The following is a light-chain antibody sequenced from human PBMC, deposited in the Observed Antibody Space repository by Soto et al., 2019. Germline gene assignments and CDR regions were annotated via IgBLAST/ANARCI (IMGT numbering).Light chain of an antibody. V-gene: IGKV3-20*01. Sequence: EIVLKQSPGTLSLSPGERATLSCRASQSVSSSYLAWDQQKPGQAPSPLIYGASSRATGIPDRFSGSGSGTDFTLTISRLEPEDFAVYYCQQYGSSPYTFGRGTMLEIK. CDR1: QSVSSSY. CDR3: QQYGSSPYT. CDR2: GAS. J-gene: IGKJ2*01.